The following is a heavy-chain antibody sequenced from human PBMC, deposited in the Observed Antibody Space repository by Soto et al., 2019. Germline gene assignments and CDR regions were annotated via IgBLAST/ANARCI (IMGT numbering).Heavy chain of an antibody. V-gene: IGHV3-30-3*01. Sequence: GGSLRLSCAASGFTFSSYAMHWARQAPGKGLEWVAVISYDGSNKYYADSVKGRFTISRDNSKNTLYLQMNSLRAEDTAVYYCARETIAAAAVCFDYWGQGTLVTVSS. D-gene: IGHD6-13*01. CDR1: GFTFSSYA. CDR2: ISYDGSNK. J-gene: IGHJ4*02. CDR3: ARETIAAAAVCFDY.